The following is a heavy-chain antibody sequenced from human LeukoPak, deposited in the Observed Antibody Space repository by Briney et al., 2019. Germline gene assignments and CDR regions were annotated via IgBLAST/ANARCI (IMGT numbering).Heavy chain of an antibody. Sequence: GASPRLSCAASGFTFNNYAMSWVRQAPGKGLEWVSAISYSGDTTHYADTVTGRFTIFRDNSKNTLFVQMNSLRAEDTAIYYCAKRSGGTFGFFDSWGRGTLVTVSS. J-gene: IGHJ4*02. V-gene: IGHV3-23*01. CDR3: AKRSGGTFGFFDS. CDR1: GFTFNNYA. CDR2: ISYSGDTT. D-gene: IGHD3-3*01.